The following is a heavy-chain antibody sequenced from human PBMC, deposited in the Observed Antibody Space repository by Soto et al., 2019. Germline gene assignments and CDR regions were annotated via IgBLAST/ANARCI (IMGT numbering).Heavy chain of an antibody. CDR2: IIPIFGTA. J-gene: IGHJ4*02. Sequence: ASVKVSCKASGGTFSSYAISWVRQAPGQGLEWMGGIIPIFGTANYAQKFQGRVTITADESTSTAYMELSSLRSEDTAVYYCARGRPEARYDFWNYFDYWGQGTLVTVSS. CDR1: GGTFSSYA. D-gene: IGHD3-3*01. CDR3: ARGRPEARYDFWNYFDY. V-gene: IGHV1-69*13.